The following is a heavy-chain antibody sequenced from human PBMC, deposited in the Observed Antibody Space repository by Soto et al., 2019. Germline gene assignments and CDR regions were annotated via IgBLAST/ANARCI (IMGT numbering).Heavy chain of an antibody. D-gene: IGHD2-15*01. CDR3: AREADIVVVVADNNWFDP. J-gene: IGHJ5*02. V-gene: IGHV1-69*04. CDR2: IIPILGIA. CDR1: GGTFSSYT. Sequence: GASVKVSCKASGGTFSSYTISWVRQAPGQGLEWMGRIIPILGIANYAQKFQGRVTITADKSTSTAYMELSSLRSEDTAVYYCAREADIVVVVADNNWFDPWGQGTLVTVSS.